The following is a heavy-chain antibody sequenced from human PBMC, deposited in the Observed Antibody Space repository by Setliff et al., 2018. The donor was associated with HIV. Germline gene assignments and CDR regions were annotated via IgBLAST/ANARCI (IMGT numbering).Heavy chain of an antibody. D-gene: IGHD2-2*01. V-gene: IGHV3-23*01. J-gene: IGHJ4*02. CDR3: VKDEEYIGVVSATMNSC. CDR1: GFTFSTYA. Sequence: GGSLRLSCAASGFTFSTYAMAWVRQAPGKGLEWVSTISSGGDTYYGDSVKGRFTISRDNADRSLYLQMNSLRAEDTAVYYCVKDEEYIGVVSATMNSCWGQGTPVTVSS. CDR2: ISSGGDT.